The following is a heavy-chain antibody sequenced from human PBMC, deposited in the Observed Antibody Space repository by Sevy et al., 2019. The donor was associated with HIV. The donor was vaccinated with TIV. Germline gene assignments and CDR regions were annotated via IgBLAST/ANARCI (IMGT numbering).Heavy chain of an antibody. CDR3: ARGEGSTYYYDSSGYLYAFDI. Sequence: GGSLRLSCAASGFTFSSYAMHWVRQAPGKGLEWVAVISYDGSNKYYAASVKGRFTISRDNSKNTLYLQMNSLRAEDTAVYYCARGEGSTYYYDSSGYLYAFDIWGQGTMVTVSS. CDR1: GFTFSSYA. CDR2: ISYDGSNK. J-gene: IGHJ3*02. V-gene: IGHV3-30-3*01. D-gene: IGHD3-22*01.